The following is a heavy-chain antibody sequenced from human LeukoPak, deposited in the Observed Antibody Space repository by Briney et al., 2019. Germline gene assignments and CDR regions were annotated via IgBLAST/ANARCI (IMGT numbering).Heavy chain of an antibody. CDR1: GGSISNYY. CDR3: ARDGGDSPIDY. D-gene: IGHD3-16*01. CDR2: MYYTGNT. J-gene: IGHJ4*02. Sequence: PSETLSLTCTVSGGSISNYYWSWIRQPPGKGLEWIGYMYYTGNTNYNPSLRSRVTISVDTSKNQFSLKLSSVTAADTAVYYCARDGGDSPIDYWGQGTLVTVSS. V-gene: IGHV4-59*01.